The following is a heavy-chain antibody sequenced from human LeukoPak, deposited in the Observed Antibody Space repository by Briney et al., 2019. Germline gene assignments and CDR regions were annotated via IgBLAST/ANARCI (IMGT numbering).Heavy chain of an antibody. V-gene: IGHV4-61*01. CDR3: ARGRSYGFDFDS. J-gene: IGHJ4*02. D-gene: IGHD5-18*01. CDR2: KYYSVNT. CDR1: GVSINTCCYY. Sequence: SETLSLTCDVSGVSINTCCYYWTSIRQPPGKGLEWIGYKYYSVNTRYNSSLRSRLTISLDSSKNQFSLRLTSVTAADTAVYYCARGRSYGFDFDSWGPGTLVIVSS.